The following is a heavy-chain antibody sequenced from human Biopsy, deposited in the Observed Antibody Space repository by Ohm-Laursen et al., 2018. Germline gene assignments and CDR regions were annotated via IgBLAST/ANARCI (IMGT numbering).Heavy chain of an antibody. CDR3: ARGDYFDSYGYFWFDP. CDR2: IFNSANT. J-gene: IGHJ5*02. CDR1: GGSISSGGSY. D-gene: IGHD3-22*01. V-gene: IGHV4-31*01. Sequence: TLSLTWTVSGGSISSGGSYWSWIRQRPGKGLEWIGYIFNSANTYYNPSLKNLITISGDTSKNQFSLKLNSVTAADTAVYYCARGDYFDSYGYFWFDPWGQGTLVTVSS.